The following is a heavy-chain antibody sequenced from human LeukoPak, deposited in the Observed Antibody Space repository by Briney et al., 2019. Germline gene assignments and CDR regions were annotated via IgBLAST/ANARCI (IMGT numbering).Heavy chain of an antibody. V-gene: IGHV1-24*01. Sequence: ASVKVSFKVSGYTLTELSMHWVRQAPGKGLEWMGGFDPEDGETIYAQKFQGRVTMTEDTSTDTAYMELSSLRSEDTAVYYCATRYYDFWSGYYNWFDPWGQGTLVTVSS. D-gene: IGHD3-3*01. CDR1: GYTLTELS. CDR2: FDPEDGET. J-gene: IGHJ5*02. CDR3: ATRYYDFWSGYYNWFDP.